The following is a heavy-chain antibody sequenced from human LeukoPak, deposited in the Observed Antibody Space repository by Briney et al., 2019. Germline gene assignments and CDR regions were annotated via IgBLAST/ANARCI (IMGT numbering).Heavy chain of an antibody. D-gene: IGHD2-21*02. CDR1: GFTFSDYW. J-gene: IGHJ5*02. CDR3: ARDLRVTNWFDP. V-gene: IGHV3-74*01. CDR2: INTDGRST. Sequence: SGGYLRLSCAASGFTFSDYWMHWVRQTPGKGLVWVSRINTDGRSTNYADSVKGRFTISRDNAQNTLYLQMNSLRAEDTAVYYCARDLRVTNWFDPWGQGTPVTVSS.